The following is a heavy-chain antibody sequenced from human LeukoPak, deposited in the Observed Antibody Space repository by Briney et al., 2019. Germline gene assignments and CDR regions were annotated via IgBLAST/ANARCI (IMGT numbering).Heavy chain of an antibody. CDR3: VRDKHSFDSSGYYPEYFQY. Sequence: SETLSLTCTVSGHSISSGHYWGWIRQSPGKGLEWIGSIYHGGTTYYNPSLKGRVNISVETSKSQFSLKLTSVTAADTAVYYCVRDKHSFDSSGYYPEYFQYWGQGTLVTVSS. J-gene: IGHJ1*01. D-gene: IGHD3-22*01. V-gene: IGHV4-38-2*02. CDR2: IYHGGTT. CDR1: GHSISSGHY.